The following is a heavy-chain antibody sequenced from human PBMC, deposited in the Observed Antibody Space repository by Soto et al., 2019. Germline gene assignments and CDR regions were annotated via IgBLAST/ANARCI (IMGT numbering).Heavy chain of an antibody. CDR1: GGSINSGDYY. CDR2: IYYDGNS. D-gene: IGHD5-12*01. J-gene: IGHJ5*02. V-gene: IGHV4-30-4*01. CDR3: ARDRRWLPRGPNNWLDL. Sequence: PSETLSLTCIVSGGSINSGDYYWTWVRQPPGKGLEWIGYIYYDGNSQHNPSLKSRVTMSIDTSKNQFSLNLSSVTAADTAVYYCARDRRWLPRGPNNWLDLWGQGTQVTVSS.